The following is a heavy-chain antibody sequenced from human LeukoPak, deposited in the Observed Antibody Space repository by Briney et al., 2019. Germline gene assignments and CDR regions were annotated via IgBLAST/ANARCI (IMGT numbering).Heavy chain of an antibody. D-gene: IGHD3-22*01. CDR2: ISWNSGSI. Sequence: GGSLRLSCAASGFTFYDYAMCWVRQAPGKGLGWVSGISWNSGSIGYADSVKGRFTISRDNAKNSLYLQMNSLRAGDTALYYCAKGRLLLEYYFDYWGQGTLVTVSS. V-gene: IGHV3-9*01. J-gene: IGHJ4*02. CDR1: GFTFYDYA. CDR3: AKGRLLLEYYFDY.